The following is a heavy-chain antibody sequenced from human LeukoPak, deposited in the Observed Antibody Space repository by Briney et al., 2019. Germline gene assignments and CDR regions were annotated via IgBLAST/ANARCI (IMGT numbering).Heavy chain of an antibody. Sequence: GASVKVSCKASGYTFTSYGISWVRQAPGQGLEWMGWFSAYNGNTNYAQKLQGRVTMTTDTSTSTAYMELRSLRSDDTAVYYCARYLGGYCSGGSCYSDWFDPWGQGTLVTVSS. D-gene: IGHD2-15*01. CDR3: ARYLGGYCSGGSCYSDWFDP. CDR1: GYTFTSYG. J-gene: IGHJ5*02. V-gene: IGHV1-18*01. CDR2: FSAYNGNT.